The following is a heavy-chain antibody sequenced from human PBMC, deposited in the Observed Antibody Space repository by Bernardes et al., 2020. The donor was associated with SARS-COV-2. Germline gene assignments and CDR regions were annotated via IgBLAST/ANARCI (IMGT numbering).Heavy chain of an antibody. J-gene: IGHJ4*02. CDR1: GGSISSYY. CDR2: IYYSGST. CDR3: ASGALVYNDYIWGSYRYTPLNY. D-gene: IGHD3-16*02. V-gene: IGHV4-59*08. Sequence: SETLSLTCTVSGGSISSYYWSWIRQPPGKGLEWIGYIYYSGSTNYNPSLKSRVTISVDTSKNQFSLKLSSVTAADTAVYYCASGALVYNDYIWGSYRYTPLNYWGQGTLVTVSS.